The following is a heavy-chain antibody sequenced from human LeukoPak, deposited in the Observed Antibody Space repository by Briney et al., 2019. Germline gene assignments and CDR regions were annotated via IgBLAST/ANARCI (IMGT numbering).Heavy chain of an antibody. CDR3: ARDTGCAGGTCFSFYDY. CDR1: GFTFSSYA. J-gene: IGHJ4*02. D-gene: IGHD2-15*01. Sequence: GGSLRLSCAASGFTFSSYAMSWVRPAPGKGLEWVSAISGSGGSTYYAASVKGRFTISRDNSKNTLYLQMNSLRAEDTAVYYCARDTGCAGGTCFSFYDYWGQGTLVTVSS. CDR2: ISGSGGST. V-gene: IGHV3-23*01.